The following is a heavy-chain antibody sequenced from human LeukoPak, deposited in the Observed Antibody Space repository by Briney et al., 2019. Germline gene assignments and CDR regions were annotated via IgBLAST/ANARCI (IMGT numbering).Heavy chain of an antibody. CDR1: GYSFTSYW. J-gene: IGHJ4*02. Sequence: GGSLKISCKGSGYSFTSYWIGWVRQMPGKGLEWMGIIYPGDSDTRYSPSFQGQVTISADKSISTAYLQWSSLKASDTAMYYCARTLMVRGVTGSFDYWGQGTLVTVSS. V-gene: IGHV5-51*01. D-gene: IGHD3-10*01. CDR2: IYPGDSDT. CDR3: ARTLMVRGVTGSFDY.